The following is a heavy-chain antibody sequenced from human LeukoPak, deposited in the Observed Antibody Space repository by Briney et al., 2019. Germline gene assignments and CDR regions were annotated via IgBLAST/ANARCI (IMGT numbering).Heavy chain of an antibody. V-gene: IGHV3-30-3*01. CDR2: ISYDGGNK. D-gene: IGHD3-10*01. CDR1: GFTFSSYA. CDR3: ARDLLKNMVSGVTGRNDAFDI. Sequence: QPGGSLRLSCATSGFTFSSYAMHWVRQAPGKGLEWVAVISYDGGNKYYADSVKGRFTISRDNSRNTLYLQMNSLRAEDTAVYYCARDLLKNMVSGVTGRNDAFDIWGQGTMVTVSS. J-gene: IGHJ3*02.